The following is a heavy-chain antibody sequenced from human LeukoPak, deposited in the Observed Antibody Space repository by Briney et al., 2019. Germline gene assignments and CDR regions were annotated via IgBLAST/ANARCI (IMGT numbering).Heavy chain of an antibody. Sequence: NPSQTLSLTCTVSGGSISSGGYYWSWIRQHPGKGLEWIGYIYYSGSTYYSPSLKSRVTISVDTSKNQFSLKLSSVTAADTAVYYCARDISSTKFDYWGQGTLVTVSS. V-gene: IGHV4-31*03. CDR3: ARDISSTKFDY. CDR2: IYYSGST. J-gene: IGHJ4*02. CDR1: GGSISSGGYY. D-gene: IGHD2-2*01.